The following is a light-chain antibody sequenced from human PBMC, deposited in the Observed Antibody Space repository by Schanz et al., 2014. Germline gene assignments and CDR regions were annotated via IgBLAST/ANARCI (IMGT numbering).Light chain of an antibody. CDR3: QQYGRSPWT. CDR2: GTS. Sequence: EIVLTQSPGTLSLSPGERATLSCRASQSVHINYLAWHQQKPGQAPRLLIYGTSIRATGIPDRFSGSGSGTDFTLTISRLEPEDFAVYYCQQYGRSPWTFGQGTKVEIK. J-gene: IGKJ1*01. CDR1: QSVHINY. V-gene: IGKV3-20*01.